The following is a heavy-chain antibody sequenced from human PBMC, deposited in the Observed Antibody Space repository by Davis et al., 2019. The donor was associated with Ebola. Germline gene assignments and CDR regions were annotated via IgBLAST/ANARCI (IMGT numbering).Heavy chain of an antibody. CDR1: GFTFGDYA. D-gene: IGHD6-19*01. CDR3: SRRTVADDY. CDR2: IRSTTYGATT. V-gene: IGHV3-49*03. J-gene: IGHJ4*02. Sequence: GGSLRLSCTASGFTFGDYAMSWFRQAPGKGLEWVGFIRSTTYGATTQYAPSVKGRFTLSRDDSESIAYLQMNSLKTEDTGVYYCSRRTVADDYWGQGTLVTVSS.